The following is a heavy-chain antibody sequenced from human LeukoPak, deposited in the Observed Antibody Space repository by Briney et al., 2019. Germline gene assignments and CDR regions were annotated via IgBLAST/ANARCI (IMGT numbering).Heavy chain of an antibody. V-gene: IGHV4-38-2*02. Sequence: SETLSLTCTVSGYSISSGSYWGWIRQPPGKGLEWIGTTSHSGNTYYTPSLRSRVTISEDTSKNHFSLNLSSVTAADTAVYYCARSFLTNYYIDYWGQGTLVTVSS. CDR2: TSHSGNT. J-gene: IGHJ4*02. CDR1: GYSISSGSY. D-gene: IGHD3-9*01. CDR3: ARSFLTNYYIDY.